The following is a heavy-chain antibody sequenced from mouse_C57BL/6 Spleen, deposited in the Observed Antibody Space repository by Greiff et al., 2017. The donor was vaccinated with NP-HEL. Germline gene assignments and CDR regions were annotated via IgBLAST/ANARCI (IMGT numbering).Heavy chain of an antibody. Sequence: DVQLQESGPGLVKPSQSLSLTCSVTGYSITSGYYWNWIRQFPGNKLEWMGYISYDGSNNYNPSLKNRISITRDTSKNQFFLKLNSVTTEDTATYYCARGRKLVYAMDYWGQGTSVTVSS. J-gene: IGHJ4*01. V-gene: IGHV3-6*01. CDR2: ISYDGSN. D-gene: IGHD1-3*01. CDR1: GYSITSGYY. CDR3: ARGRKLVYAMDY.